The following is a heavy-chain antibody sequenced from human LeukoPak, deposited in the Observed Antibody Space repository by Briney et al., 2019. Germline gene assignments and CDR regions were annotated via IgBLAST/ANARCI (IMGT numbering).Heavy chain of an antibody. CDR2: IYFSGST. CDR1: GGSIRSYY. D-gene: IGHD3-22*01. Sequence: SETLSLTCTVSGGSIRSYYWSWIRQPPGKGLEWIGYIYFSGSTSYNPSLKSRVTISVDTSKSQFSLKLSSVTAADTAVYYCARHDNRGYFSLQYWGQGALVTVSS. CDR3: ARHDNRGYFSLQY. J-gene: IGHJ4*02. V-gene: IGHV4-59*08.